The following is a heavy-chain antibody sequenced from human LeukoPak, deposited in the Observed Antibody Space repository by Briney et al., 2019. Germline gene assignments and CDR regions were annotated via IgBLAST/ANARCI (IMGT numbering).Heavy chain of an antibody. J-gene: IGHJ4*02. CDR3: AMVVWGSYFDY. D-gene: IGHD3-16*01. CDR2: INHSGSI. Sequence: SETLSFTCAVYGGSFTAYYWSVIRQPPGKGLEWIGEINHSGSINYNPSLKSRVTTSVDTSKNQFSLKLSSVTAADTAVYYCAMVVWGSYFDYWGQGTLVTVSS. CDR1: GGSFTAYY. V-gene: IGHV4-34*01.